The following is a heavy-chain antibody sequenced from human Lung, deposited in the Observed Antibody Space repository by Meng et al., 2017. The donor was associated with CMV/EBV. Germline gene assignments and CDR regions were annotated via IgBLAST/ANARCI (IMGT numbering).Heavy chain of an antibody. J-gene: IGHJ6*02. CDR2: IYSGDDST. Sequence: GEXXKISCAASGFTFSTFAMSWVRQAPGKGLQWVSVIYSGDDSTYYADSVKGRFTISRDNSKNMLYLQMNSLRAEDSAVYFWAKGKWGGDYYYYGMDVWGRGTXVTVSS. CDR1: GFTFSTFA. D-gene: IGHD3-16*01. CDR3: AKGKWGGDYYYYGMDV. V-gene: IGHV3-23*03.